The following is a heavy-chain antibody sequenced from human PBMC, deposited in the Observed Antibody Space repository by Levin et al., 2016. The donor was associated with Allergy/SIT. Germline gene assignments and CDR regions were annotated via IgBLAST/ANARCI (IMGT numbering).Heavy chain of an antibody. CDR1: GFTFSSYW. V-gene: IGHV3-74*01. CDR3: AKDRYNWDYRFYYMDV. J-gene: IGHJ6*03. D-gene: IGHD1-20*01. Sequence: GESLKISCTASGFTFSSYWMHWVRQAPGKGLVWVSRIIGDASSVIGDGSSTSYADSVKGRFTISRDNSKNTLYLQMNSLRAEDTAVYYCAKDRYNWDYRFYYMDVWGKGTTVTVSS. CDR2: IIGDASSVIGDGSST.